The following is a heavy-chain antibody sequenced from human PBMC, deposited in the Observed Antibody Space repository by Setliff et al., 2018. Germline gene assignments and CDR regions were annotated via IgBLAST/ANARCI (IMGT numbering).Heavy chain of an antibody. CDR3: SRLVRFCIRTSCQRLSGGDF. J-gene: IGHJ4*02. D-gene: IGHD2-2*01. V-gene: IGHV1-18*01. CDR2: ISAHTGNT. Sequence: ASVKVSCKASGYTFSHFGITWVRQAPGQGLEWMGWISAHTGNTFYSPKFHGRLTLTTDTSTRTAYMQLRSLDSDDTAVYYCSRLVRFCIRTSCQRLSGGDFWGQGTLVTVSS. CDR1: GYTFSHFG.